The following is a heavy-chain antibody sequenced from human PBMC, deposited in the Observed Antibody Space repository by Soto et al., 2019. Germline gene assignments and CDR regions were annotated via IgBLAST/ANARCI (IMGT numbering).Heavy chain of an antibody. CDR1: GFTFSNFA. CDR2: ISGTGGSI. J-gene: IGHJ6*02. D-gene: IGHD6-13*01. V-gene: IGHV3-23*01. Sequence: EVQLLESGGGLVPPGGSLRLSCAASGFTFSNFAMSWVRQAPGKGLEWVSGISGTGGSIYHVDSVKGRFTISRDNSKNTLNLQMNSLRAEDTAVYYCAKGGGQQHFYYGMDVWGRGTTVTVSS. CDR3: AKGGGQQHFYYGMDV.